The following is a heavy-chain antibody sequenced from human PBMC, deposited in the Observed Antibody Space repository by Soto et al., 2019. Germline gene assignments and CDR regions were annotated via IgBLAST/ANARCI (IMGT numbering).Heavy chain of an antibody. CDR2: ISGSGGST. CDR3: AKDTPRIAVAGNNYFDY. J-gene: IGHJ4*02. D-gene: IGHD6-19*01. Sequence: LRLSCAASGFTFSSYAMSWVRQAPGKGLEWVSAISGSGGSTYYADSVKGRFTISRDNSKNTLYLQMNSLRAEDTAVYYCAKDTPRIAVAGNNYFDYWGQGTLVTVSS. V-gene: IGHV3-23*01. CDR1: GFTFSSYA.